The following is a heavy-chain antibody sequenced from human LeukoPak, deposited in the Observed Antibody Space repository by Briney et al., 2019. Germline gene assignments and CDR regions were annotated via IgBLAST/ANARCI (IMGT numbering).Heavy chain of an antibody. D-gene: IGHD2-2*01. CDR1: GYTFTGYY. CDR2: INPNSGGT. Sequence: ASVKVSCKASGYTFTGYYMHWVRQAPGQGLEWMGWINPNSGGTNYAQKFQGRVTMTRDTSISTAYMELSSLRSEDTAFYYCARNLMYCSSTTCYLEYWGQGTLVTVAS. CDR3: ARNLMYCSSTTCYLEY. J-gene: IGHJ4*02. V-gene: IGHV1-2*02.